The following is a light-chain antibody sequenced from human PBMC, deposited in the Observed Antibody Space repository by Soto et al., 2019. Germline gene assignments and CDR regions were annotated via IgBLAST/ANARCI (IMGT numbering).Light chain of an antibody. CDR3: LQLYNFSWT. V-gene: IGKV1-5*03. Sequence: DIQMTQSPSTLSASVGDRVTITCRASQSISSWLAWYQQKPGKAPKLLIYKASTLESGVPSNFSGSGSGTEFTLTISSLQPEDFATYYCLQLYNFSWTFGQGTKVEIK. CDR2: KAS. CDR1: QSISSW. J-gene: IGKJ1*01.